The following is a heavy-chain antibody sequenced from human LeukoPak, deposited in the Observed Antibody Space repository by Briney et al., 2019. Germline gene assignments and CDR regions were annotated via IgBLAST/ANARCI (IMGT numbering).Heavy chain of an antibody. CDR3: ATATQPRGYFLH. Sequence: ASVKVSCKASGYTFTTYSLAWVRQAPGQSLEWMGWISVDNGGTNYAQSFQDRVTLTRDTSTNTAYLELRSLRSDDTAIIYCATATQPRGYFLHWGQGTLVTVSS. D-gene: IGHD2-2*01. V-gene: IGHV1-18*01. CDR1: GYTFTTYS. J-gene: IGHJ1*01. CDR2: ISVDNGGT.